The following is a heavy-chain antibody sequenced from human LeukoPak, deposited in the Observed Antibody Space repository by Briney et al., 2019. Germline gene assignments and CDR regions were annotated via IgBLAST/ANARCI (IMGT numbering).Heavy chain of an antibody. V-gene: IGHV3-11*04. CDR1: GFTFSDYY. D-gene: IGHD2-15*01. CDR3: ARAECSGGSCYFDY. J-gene: IGHJ4*02. CDR2: ISSSGSTI. Sequence: GGSLRLSCAASGFTFSDYYMSWIRQTPGKGLEWVSYISSSGSTIYYADSVKGRFTISRDNAKNSLYLQMNSLRAEDTAVYYCARAECSGGSCYFDYWGQGTLVTVSS.